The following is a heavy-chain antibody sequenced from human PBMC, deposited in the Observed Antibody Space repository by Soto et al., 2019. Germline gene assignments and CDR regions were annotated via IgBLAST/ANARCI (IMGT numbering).Heavy chain of an antibody. CDR2: INPNSGGT. CDR1: GYTFTGYY. CDR3: ARGNYENYYYGMDV. V-gene: IGHV1-2*04. J-gene: IGHJ6*02. D-gene: IGHD4-4*01. Sequence: GASVKVSCKASGYTFTGYYMHWVRQTPGQGLEWMGWINPNSGGTNYAQKFQGWVTMTRDTSISTAYMELSRLRSDDTAVYYCARGNYENYYYGMDVWGQGTTVTVSS.